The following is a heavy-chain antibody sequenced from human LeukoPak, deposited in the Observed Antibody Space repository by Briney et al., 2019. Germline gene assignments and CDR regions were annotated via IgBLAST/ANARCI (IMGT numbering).Heavy chain of an antibody. CDR2: INAYNGDT. CDR3: ARVENYYGSPHAFDI. CDR1: NYTFTSYG. V-gene: IGHV1-18*01. Sequence: ASVKVSCKASNYTFTSYGISWVRQAPGQGLEWMAWINAYNGDTNYAQKLQGRVTLTTDTSTSTAYMELRSLRSDDTAVYYCARVENYYGSPHAFDIWGQGTMVTVSS. D-gene: IGHD3-10*01. J-gene: IGHJ3*02.